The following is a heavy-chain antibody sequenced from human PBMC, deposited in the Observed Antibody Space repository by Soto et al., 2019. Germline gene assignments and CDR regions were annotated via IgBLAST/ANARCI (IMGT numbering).Heavy chain of an antibody. J-gene: IGHJ4*02. CDR2: INVGNGNT. CDR3: ARGPEAHSSSWSSPYYFDY. D-gene: IGHD6-13*01. Sequence: GASVKVSCKASGYTLTSYAMHWVRQAPGQRLEWMGWINVGNGNTKYSEKFQGRVTITRDTSASTAYMELSSLRSEDTAVYYCARGPEAHSSSWSSPYYFDYWGQGTLVTVSS. CDR1: GYTLTSYA. V-gene: IGHV1-3*01.